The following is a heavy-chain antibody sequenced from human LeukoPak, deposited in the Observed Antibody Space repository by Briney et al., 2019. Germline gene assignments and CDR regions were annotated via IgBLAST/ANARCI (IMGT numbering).Heavy chain of an antibody. Sequence: SDTLSLTCTVSGGSISSSSDYCAWSRQPPGKGLEWIWSIYYSGSTYSNPYLKSRVNISVDTSKNQFSLKLSSVTAADTAVYYCARLDGTVTSLDYWGQGTLVTVSS. CDR2: IYYSGST. V-gene: IGHV4-39*01. J-gene: IGHJ4*02. CDR1: GGSISSSSDY. CDR3: ARLDGTVTSLDY. D-gene: IGHD2-21*02.